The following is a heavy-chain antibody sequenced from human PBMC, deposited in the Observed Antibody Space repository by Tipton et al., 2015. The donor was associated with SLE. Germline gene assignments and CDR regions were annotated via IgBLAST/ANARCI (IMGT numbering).Heavy chain of an antibody. CDR1: GASISDHY. CDR3: GGGNYFDYYMDV. D-gene: IGHD3-22*01. V-gene: IGHV4-4*08. CDR2: IYSSGST. Sequence: GLVKPSETLSLTCTVSGASISDHYWTWIRQPPGKGLEWIGYIYSSGSTTYTPSLKSRIAISVDTSTMQFSLRLTSVTAADTAVYYCGGGNYFDYYMDVWGKGTTVTVSS. J-gene: IGHJ6*03.